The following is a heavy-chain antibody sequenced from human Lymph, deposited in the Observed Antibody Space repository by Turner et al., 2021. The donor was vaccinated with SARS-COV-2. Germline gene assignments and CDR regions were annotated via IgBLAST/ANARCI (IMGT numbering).Heavy chain of an antibody. Sequence: QVQLVQSGAEVKKPGASLKVSCKASVYTFTGYYMHWVRQAPGQGLEWMGWINRNSGGTNYAQKFQGRVTMTRDTSISTAYMELSRLRSDDTAVYYCARSRGLQYVVRGVDPFDYWGQGTLVTVSS. J-gene: IGHJ4*02. V-gene: IGHV1-2*02. CDR1: VYTFTGYY. D-gene: IGHD3-10*01. CDR3: ARSRGLQYVVRGVDPFDY. CDR2: INRNSGGT.